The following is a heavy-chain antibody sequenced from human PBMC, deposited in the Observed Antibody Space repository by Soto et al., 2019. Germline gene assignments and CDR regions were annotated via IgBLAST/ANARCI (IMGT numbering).Heavy chain of an antibody. J-gene: IGHJ5*02. CDR1: GYTFTSYG. V-gene: IGHV1-18*01. Sequence: ASVKVSCKASGYTFTSYGISWVRQAPGQGLEWMGWISAYNGNTNYAQKLQGRVTMTTDTSTSTAYMELRSLRSDDTAVHYCARGGDIVVVPAARPPTCCYWFDPWGQGTLVTVSS. CDR2: ISAYNGNT. D-gene: IGHD2-2*01. CDR3: ARGGDIVVVPAARPPTCCYWFDP.